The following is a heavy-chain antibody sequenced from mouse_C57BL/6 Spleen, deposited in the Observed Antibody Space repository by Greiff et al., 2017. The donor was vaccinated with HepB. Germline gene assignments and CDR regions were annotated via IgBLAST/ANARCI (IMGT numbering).Heavy chain of an antibody. CDR2: IYPGNSDT. D-gene: IGHD1-1*01. CDR3: TRPLGTTVPFAY. V-gene: IGHV1-5*01. Sequence: VQLQQSGTVLARPGASVKMSCKTSGYTFTSYWMHWVKQRPGQGLEWIGAIYPGNSDTSYNQKFKGKAKLTAVTSASTAYMELSSLTNEYSAVYYCTRPLGTTVPFAYWGQGTLVTVSA. CDR1: GYTFTSYW. J-gene: IGHJ3*01.